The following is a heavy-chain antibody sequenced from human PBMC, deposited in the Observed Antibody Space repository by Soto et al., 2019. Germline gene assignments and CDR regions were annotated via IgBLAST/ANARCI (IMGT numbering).Heavy chain of an antibody. D-gene: IGHD6-19*01. CDR1: GFTFSSYG. V-gene: IGHV3-33*01. CDR2: IWYDGSNK. CDR3: ARDRIAVAGTNRKKTVVGSMKNWFDP. J-gene: IGHJ5*02. Sequence: GGSLRLSCAASGFTFSSYGMHWVRQAPGKGLEWVAVIWYDGSNKYYADSVKGRFTISRDNSKNTLYLQMNSLRAEDTAVYYCARDRIAVAGTNRKKTVVGSMKNWFDPWGQGTLVTVSS.